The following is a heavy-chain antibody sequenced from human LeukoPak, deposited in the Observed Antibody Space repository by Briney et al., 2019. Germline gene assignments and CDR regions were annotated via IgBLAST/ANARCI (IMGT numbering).Heavy chain of an antibody. V-gene: IGHV1-69*04. CDR1: GGTFSSYA. J-gene: IGHJ4*02. D-gene: IGHD3-10*01. CDR3: ARGPPKGFGEQD. CDR2: IIPILGIA. Sequence: GASVKVSCKASGGTFSSYAISWVRQAPGQGLEWMGRIIPILGIANYAQKFQGRVTITADKSTSTAYMELSSLRSEDTAVYYCARGPPKGFGEQDWGQGTLVTVSS.